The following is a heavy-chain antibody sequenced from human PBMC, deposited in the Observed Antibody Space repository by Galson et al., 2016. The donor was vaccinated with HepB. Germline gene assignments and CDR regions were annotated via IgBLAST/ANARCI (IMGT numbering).Heavy chain of an antibody. Sequence: SLRLSCAASGFTFSSYAMHWVRQAPGKGLQWVAVISYDGRNTYYGDSVRGRFTISRDNSKNTLNLDMNSLRVEDTAAYFCARAQIAYCGGACYHRGPFESWGPGTLVIVSS. J-gene: IGHJ4*02. CDR1: GFTFSSYA. CDR3: ARAQIAYCGGACYHRGPFES. V-gene: IGHV3-30-3*01. CDR2: ISYDGRNT. D-gene: IGHD2-21*02.